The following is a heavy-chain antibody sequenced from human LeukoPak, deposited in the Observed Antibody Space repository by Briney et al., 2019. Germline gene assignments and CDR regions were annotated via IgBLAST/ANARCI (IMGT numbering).Heavy chain of an antibody. CDR3: AREGNRSSDSSASYPLDY. J-gene: IGHJ4*02. CDR2: MNPHSGNT. D-gene: IGHD1-26*01. V-gene: IGHV1-8*01. Sequence: ASVTVSFTASGYTFSSNDINWVRQATGQGLEWMGWMNPHSGNTGYAQKFQGRVTITRNSYISTAYMELSSLRSEDTAVYYCAREGNRSSDSSASYPLDYWGQGTLVTVSS. CDR1: GYTFSSND.